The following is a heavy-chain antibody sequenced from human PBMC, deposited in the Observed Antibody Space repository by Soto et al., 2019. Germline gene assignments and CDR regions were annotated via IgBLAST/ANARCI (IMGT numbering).Heavy chain of an antibody. V-gene: IGHV1-18*04. CDR2: ISGYNGNT. J-gene: IGHJ6*02. D-gene: IGHD6-13*01. CDR1: GYIFSRYG. CDR3: AREAAAERNYYGLDV. Sequence: QVQLVQSGPEVRKPGASVKVSCKASGYIFSRYGISWVRQAPGQGLEWMAWISGYNGNTKFGERVQGRVNVTTDTSTSTAYMELRSLRSDDTAVDYCAREAAAERNYYGLDVWGQGTTVIVSS.